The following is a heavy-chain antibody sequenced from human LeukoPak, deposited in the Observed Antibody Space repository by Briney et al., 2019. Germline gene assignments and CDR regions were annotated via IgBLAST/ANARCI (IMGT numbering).Heavy chain of an antibody. CDR3: ARGRYSGTTYYFDY. CDR2: ISGSGDNT. J-gene: IGHJ4*02. Sequence: GGSLRLSCAASGFTFSSYSMNWVRQAPGKGLEWVSVISGSGDNTYYADSVKGRFTISRDNSKNMLYLQMNSLRAEDTAMYYCARGRYSGTTYYFDYWGQGTLVTVSS. V-gene: IGHV3-23*01. CDR1: GFTFSSYS. D-gene: IGHD5-12*01.